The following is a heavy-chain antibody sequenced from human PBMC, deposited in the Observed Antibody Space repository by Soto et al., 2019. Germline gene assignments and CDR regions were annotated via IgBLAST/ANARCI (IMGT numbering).Heavy chain of an antibody. V-gene: IGHV3-53*01. CDR2: IYSGGST. D-gene: IGHD2-21*02. CDR3: AREIKVVTAPSTGMDV. CDR1: GFTVSSNY. J-gene: IGHJ6*02. Sequence: EVQLVESGGGLIQPGGSLRLSCAASGFTVSSNYMSWVRQPPGKGLEWVSVIYSGGSTYYADSVKGRFTISRDNSKNTLYLQVNSLRAEDTAVYYCAREIKVVTAPSTGMDVWGQGTTVTVSS.